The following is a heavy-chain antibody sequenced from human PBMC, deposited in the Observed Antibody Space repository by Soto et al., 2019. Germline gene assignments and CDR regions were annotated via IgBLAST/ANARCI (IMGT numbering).Heavy chain of an antibody. V-gene: IGHV1-46*01. CDR2: INPSGGST. CDR1: GYTFTSYY. D-gene: IGHD6-19*01. CDR3: ASLIEVYSSGGGYYFDY. J-gene: IGHJ4*02. Sequence: QVQLVQSGAEVKKPGASVKVSCKASGYTFTSYYMHWVRQAPGQGLEWMGIINPSGGSTSYAKKFQGRVTMTRDKSTSTVYMELSSLRSEGTGVYYCASLIEVYSSGGGYYFDYWGQGTLVTVSS.